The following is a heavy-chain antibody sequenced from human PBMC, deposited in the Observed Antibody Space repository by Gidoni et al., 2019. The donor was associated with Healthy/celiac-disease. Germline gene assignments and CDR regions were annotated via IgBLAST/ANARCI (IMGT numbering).Heavy chain of an antibody. D-gene: IGHD1-26*01. Sequence: VQLQESGQGLAKPSETLSLTCTVSGYSIGIGHSWGWLRPPPGQGLEWIGRIYHMRSTYYNPSLKSRVTISVDPAKNQFSLKLSSVTAADAAVYYCARKVVGATAGAFYNWGQGTMVTVSS. CDR3: ARKVVGATAGAFYN. V-gene: IGHV4-38-2*02. J-gene: IGHJ3*02. CDR2: IYHMRST. CDR1: GYSIGIGHS.